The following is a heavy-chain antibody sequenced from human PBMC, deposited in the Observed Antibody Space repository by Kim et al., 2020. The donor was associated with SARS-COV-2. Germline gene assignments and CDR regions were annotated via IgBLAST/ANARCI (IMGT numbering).Heavy chain of an antibody. D-gene: IGHD5-12*01. V-gene: IGHV3-74*01. CDR2: INSDGSST. CDR1: GFTFSSYW. J-gene: IGHJ4*02. Sequence: WGSLRLSCAASGFTFSSYWMHWVRQAPGKGLVWVSRINSDGSSTSYADSVKGRFTISRDNAKNTLYLQMNSLRAEDTAVYYCARDYSGYDYGLVKAFDYWGQGTPVTVSP. CDR3: ARDYSGYDYGLVKAFDY.